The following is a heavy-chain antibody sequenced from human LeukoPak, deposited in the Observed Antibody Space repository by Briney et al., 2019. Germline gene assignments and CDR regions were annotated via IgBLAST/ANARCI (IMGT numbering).Heavy chain of an antibody. CDR2: IYYSGST. V-gene: IGHV4-59*01. CDR1: GGSISSYY. Sequence: PSETLSLTCTVSGGSISSYYWSWIRQPPGKGLEWIGYIYYSGSTNYNPSLKSRVTISVDTSKNQFSLKLSSVTAADTAVYYCARDRMAFDYWGQGTLVTVSS. J-gene: IGHJ4*02. CDR3: ARDRMAFDY. D-gene: IGHD5-24*01.